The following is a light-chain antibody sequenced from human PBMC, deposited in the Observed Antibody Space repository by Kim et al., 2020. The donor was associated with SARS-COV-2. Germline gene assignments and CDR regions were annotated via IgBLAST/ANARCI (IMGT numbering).Light chain of an antibody. CDR2: DAS. CDR3: QQYNSYSYT. V-gene: IGKV1-5*01. J-gene: IGKJ2*01. CDR1: QIISSW. Sequence: APEGDIDTITGRASQIISSWLAWYQQKPGKAPKLLIYDASSLESGVPSRFSGSVSGTEFTLTISSLQPDDFATYYCQQYNSYSYTFGQGTKLEI.